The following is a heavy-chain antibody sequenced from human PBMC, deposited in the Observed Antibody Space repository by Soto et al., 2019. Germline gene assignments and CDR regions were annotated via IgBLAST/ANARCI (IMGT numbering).Heavy chain of an antibody. V-gene: IGHV3-21*04. D-gene: IGHD3-10*01. CDR1: GFAFSGYG. CDR2: ISHSRSSI. CDR3: AKDYYGSGSYSADAFDI. J-gene: IGHJ3*02. Sequence: GGSLRLSCAASGFAFSGYGMNWVRQAPGKGLEWVSSISHSRSSIYYAESVKGRFTISRDNAKNSLYLQMNSLRAEDTAVYYCAKDYYGSGSYSADAFDIWGQGTMVTVSS.